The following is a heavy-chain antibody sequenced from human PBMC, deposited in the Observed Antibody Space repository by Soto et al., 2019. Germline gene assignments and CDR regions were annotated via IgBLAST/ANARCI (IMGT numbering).Heavy chain of an antibody. CDR1: GFTFSAYG. V-gene: IGHV3-33*01. CDR3: ARGYDSSSGAFDI. D-gene: IGHD3-22*01. Sequence: QVLLVESGGGVVQPGRSLRLSCVASGFTFSAYGMHWVRQAPGKGLEWLAVIWYDGNKKYYADSVKGRFTISRDNXKNTLYLQMDSLRAEDTAVYYCARGYDSSSGAFDIWGQGTMVTVSS. J-gene: IGHJ3*02. CDR2: IWYDGNKK.